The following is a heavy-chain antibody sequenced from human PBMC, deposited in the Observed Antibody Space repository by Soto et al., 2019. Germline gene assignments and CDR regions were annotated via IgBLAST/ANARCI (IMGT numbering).Heavy chain of an antibody. J-gene: IGHJ4*02. Sequence: QVQLQESGPGLVKPSETLSLTCTVSGGAISSGGYYWNWIRQLPGKGLEWIGYVYYSGSTYYNPSLASRVTISVDTSTNHFSLKLSSLTAADTAVYFCASSAGTFDYWGQGTLVTVSS. CDR2: VYYSGST. V-gene: IGHV4-31*03. CDR3: ASSAGTFDY. CDR1: GGAISSGGYY. D-gene: IGHD1-1*01.